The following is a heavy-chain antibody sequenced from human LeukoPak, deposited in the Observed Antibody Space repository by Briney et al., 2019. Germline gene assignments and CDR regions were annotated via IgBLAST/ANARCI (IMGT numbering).Heavy chain of an antibody. D-gene: IGHD3-10*01. V-gene: IGHV3-33*01. J-gene: IGHJ4*02. CDR3: ARDGTARYGSGVFDH. CDR2: IWYDGSNK. CDR1: GFTFSSYG. Sequence: GGSLRLSCAASGFTFSSYGMHWVRQAPGKGLEWVAVIWYDGSNKYYADSVKGRFTISRDNSKNTLYLQMNSLRAEDTAVYYCARDGTARYGSGVFDHWGQGTLVTVSS.